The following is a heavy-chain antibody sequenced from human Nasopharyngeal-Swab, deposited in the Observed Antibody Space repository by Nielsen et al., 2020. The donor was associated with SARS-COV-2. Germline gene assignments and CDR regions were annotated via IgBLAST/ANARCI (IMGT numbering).Heavy chain of an antibody. Sequence: GGSLRLSCAASGFTFSSYAMSWVRQAPGKGLEWVSGITWNSGNIVYADSVKGRFTISRDNAKNSLYLQMNSLRAEDTAIYYCAKDRTSYDSSGYYFDYWGLGTLVTVSS. V-gene: IGHV3-9*01. CDR2: ITWNSGNI. CDR1: GFTFSSYA. D-gene: IGHD3-22*01. J-gene: IGHJ4*02. CDR3: AKDRTSYDSSGYYFDY.